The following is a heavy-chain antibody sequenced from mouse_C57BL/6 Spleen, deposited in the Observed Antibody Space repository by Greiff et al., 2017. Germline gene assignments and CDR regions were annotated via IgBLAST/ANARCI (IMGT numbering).Heavy chain of an antibody. CDR3: ANGRYGSSYVGWFAY. V-gene: IGHV1-59*01. Sequence: QVQLQQPGAELVRPGTSVKLSCKASGYTFTSYWMHWVKQRPGQGLEWIGGIDPSDSYTNYNQKFKGKATLTVDTSSSTAYMQLSSLTSEDSAVYYCANGRYGSSYVGWFAYWGQGTLVTVSA. CDR2: IDPSDSYT. D-gene: IGHD1-1*01. J-gene: IGHJ3*01. CDR1: GYTFTSYW.